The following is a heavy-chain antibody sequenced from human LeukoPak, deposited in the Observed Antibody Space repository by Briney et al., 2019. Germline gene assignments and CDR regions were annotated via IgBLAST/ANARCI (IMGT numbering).Heavy chain of an antibody. D-gene: IGHD6-19*01. V-gene: IGHV5-51*01. CDR3: ARSSGWYGGYYYYGMDV. J-gene: IGHJ6*02. CDR2: IYPGDSDT. Sequence: GESLKISCKGSGYSFTSYWIAWVRQMPGKGLEWMGIIYPGDSDTRYSPSFQGQVTISADKSISTAYLQWSSLKASDTAMYYCARSSGWYGGYYYYGMDVWGQGTTVTVSS. CDR1: GYSFTSYW.